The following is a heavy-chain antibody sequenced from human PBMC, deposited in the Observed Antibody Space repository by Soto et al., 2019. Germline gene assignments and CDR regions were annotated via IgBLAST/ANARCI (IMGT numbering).Heavy chain of an antibody. V-gene: IGHV3-33*01. D-gene: IGHD3-22*01. Sequence: QVQLVESGGGVVQPGRSLRLSCAASGFTFSSYGMHWVRQAPGKGLEWVAVIWYDGSNKYYADSVKGRFTISRDNSKNTLYLQMNSLRDEDTAVYYCARDGRYDSSGYYGAYYYYYGMDVWGQGTTVTVSS. CDR1: GFTFSSYG. CDR3: ARDGRYDSSGYYGAYYYYYGMDV. J-gene: IGHJ6*02. CDR2: IWYDGSNK.